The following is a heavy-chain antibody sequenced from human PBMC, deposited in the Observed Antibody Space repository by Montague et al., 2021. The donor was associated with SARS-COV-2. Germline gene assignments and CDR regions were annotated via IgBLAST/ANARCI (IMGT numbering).Heavy chain of an antibody. Sequence: SETLSLTCTVSGGSVDSGSLYWSWIRQPPGKGLEWIGYLYYGGSINYNPSLKSRVTISVDTSKNDFSLKLSSVTAADTPVYFCARAYYGVNDAFDIWGHGIMVTVSS. J-gene: IGHJ3*02. CDR2: LYYGGSI. CDR1: GGSVDSGSLY. D-gene: IGHD2/OR15-2a*01. V-gene: IGHV4-61*03. CDR3: ARAYYGVNDAFDI.